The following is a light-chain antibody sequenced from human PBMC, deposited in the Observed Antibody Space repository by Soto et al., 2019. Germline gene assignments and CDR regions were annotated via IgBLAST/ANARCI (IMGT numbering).Light chain of an antibody. CDR2: DAS. V-gene: IGKV1-5*01. CDR3: QQYNSYSPLT. CDR1: QSISSW. Sequence: DIQMTQSPSTLSASVGDRVTITCRASQSISSWLAWYQQKPGKATKLLIYDASSLGSGVPSRFSGSGSGTEFTLTISSLQPDDFATDYCQQYNSYSPLTFGGGTKVEIK. J-gene: IGKJ4*01.